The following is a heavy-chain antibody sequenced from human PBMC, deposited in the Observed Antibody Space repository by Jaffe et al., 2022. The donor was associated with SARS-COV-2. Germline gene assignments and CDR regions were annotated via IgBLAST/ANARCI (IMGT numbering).Heavy chain of an antibody. Sequence: QVQLVQSAAEVKKPGSSVKVSCKASGGTFSRYAISWVRQAPGQGLEWMGGVMPVSDTPRYAQNFQDRVTITADESTTTAYMELSSLRSDDTAVYYCVGCDHYESSGYFDLWGQGTLVTVSS. CDR3: VGCDHYESSGYFDL. J-gene: IGHJ4*02. CDR2: VMPVSDTP. CDR1: GGTFSRYA. V-gene: IGHV1-69*01. D-gene: IGHD3-22*01.